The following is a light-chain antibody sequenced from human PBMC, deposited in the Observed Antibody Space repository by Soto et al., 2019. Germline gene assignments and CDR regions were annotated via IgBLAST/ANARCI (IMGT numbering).Light chain of an antibody. CDR1: QSVRSN. Sequence: EIVMTQSPATLSVSPGERATLSCRASQSVRSNLAWYQQKPGQAPRLLIYAASTRATGIPARFSGSGSGTEFTLTISSLQSEDFAVYFCQQYNNWPFTFGPGTKVDNK. CDR3: QQYNNWPFT. V-gene: IGKV3-15*01. J-gene: IGKJ3*01. CDR2: AAS.